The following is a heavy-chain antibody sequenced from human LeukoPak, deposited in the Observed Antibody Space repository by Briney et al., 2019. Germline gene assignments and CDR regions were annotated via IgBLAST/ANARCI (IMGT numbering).Heavy chain of an antibody. V-gene: IGHV1-46*01. J-gene: IGHJ3*02. D-gene: IGHD3-10*01. CDR3: ARDFMAPNDAFDI. CDR1: GYTFTSYY. Sequence: ASVKVSCKASGYTFTSYYMHWLRQAPGQGLEWMGIINPSGGSTSYAQKFQGRVTMTRDTSTSTVYMELSSLRSEDTAVYYCARDFMAPNDAFDIWGQGTMVTVSS. CDR2: INPSGGST.